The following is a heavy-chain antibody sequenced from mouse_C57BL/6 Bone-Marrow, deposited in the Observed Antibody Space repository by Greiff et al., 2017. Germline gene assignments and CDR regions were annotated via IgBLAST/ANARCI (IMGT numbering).Heavy chain of an antibody. V-gene: IGHV1-80*01. CDR3: ARGSVRSYWYFDV. J-gene: IGHJ1*03. Sequence: VKLMESGAELVKPGASVKISCKASGYAFSSYWMNWVKQRPGKGLEWIGQIYPGDGDTNYNGKFKGKATLTADKSSSTAYMQLSSLTSEDSAVYFCARGSVRSYWYFDVWGTGTTVTVSS. D-gene: IGHD1-1*01. CDR1: GYAFSSYW. CDR2: IYPGDGDT.